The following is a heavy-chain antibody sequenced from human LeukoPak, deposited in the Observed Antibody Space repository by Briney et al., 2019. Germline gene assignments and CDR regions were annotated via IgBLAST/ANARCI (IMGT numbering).Heavy chain of an antibody. Sequence: SETLSLTCTVSGGSISSSSYYWGWIRQPPGKGLEWIGSIFYSGNTHYSPSLKSRVTISLDTSKTQFSLRLSSVTAADTAVYYCARLSVIPPNDAFDLWGQGTMVTVSS. J-gene: IGHJ3*01. V-gene: IGHV4-39*07. CDR2: IFYSGNT. CDR1: GGSISSSSYY. D-gene: IGHD2-2*01. CDR3: ARLSVIPPNDAFDL.